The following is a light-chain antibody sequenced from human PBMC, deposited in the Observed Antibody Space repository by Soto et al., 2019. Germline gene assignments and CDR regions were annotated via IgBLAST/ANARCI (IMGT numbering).Light chain of an antibody. J-gene: IGKJ1*01. Sequence: EIVMTQSPATLSVSPGEIATLSCRASQIINSNYFAWYQQKPGQAPRLLIYGASSRATGIPDRFSGSGSGTEFTLTISSLQPDDFATYYCQQYNSYSRTFGQGTKVDI. CDR1: QIINSN. CDR2: GAS. CDR3: QQYNSYSRT. V-gene: IGKV3D-15*01.